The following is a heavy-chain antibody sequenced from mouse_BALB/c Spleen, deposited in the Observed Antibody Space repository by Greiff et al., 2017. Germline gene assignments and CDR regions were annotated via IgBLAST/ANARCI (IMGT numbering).Heavy chain of an antibody. V-gene: IGHV5-17*02. Sequence: EVQGVESGGGLVQPGGSRKLSCAASGFTFSSFGMHWVRQAPEKGLEWVAYISSGSSTIYYADTVKGRFTISRDNPKNTLFLQMTSLRSEDTAMYYCARRGNYWYFDVWGAGTTVTVSS. CDR2: ISSGSSTI. CDR1: GFTFSSFG. D-gene: IGHD2-1*01. J-gene: IGHJ1*01. CDR3: ARRGNYWYFDV.